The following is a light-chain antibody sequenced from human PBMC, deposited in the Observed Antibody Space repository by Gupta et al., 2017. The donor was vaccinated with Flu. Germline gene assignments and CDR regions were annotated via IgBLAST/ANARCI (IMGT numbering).Light chain of an antibody. CDR3: CSHACSGTSEVV. CDR1: SSDNGRYNL. V-gene: IGLV2-23*02. CDR2: EVN. J-gene: IGLJ2*01. Sequence: ALPQPASVSASPGQSITISCNGTSSDNGRYNLFSCYQQRPGEPPPLVICEVNKRPSGVSYRFSGSKSGNTASLTVSGLQPEDEADYHCCSHACSGTSEVVFGGGTKLTVL.